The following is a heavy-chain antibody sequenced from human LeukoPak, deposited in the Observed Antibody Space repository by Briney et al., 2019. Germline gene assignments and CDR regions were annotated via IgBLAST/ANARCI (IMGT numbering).Heavy chain of an antibody. CDR1: GFTFSSYD. CDR2: IGTAGDT. J-gene: IGHJ2*01. CDR3: ARAPGIAVAGSYWYFDL. V-gene: IGHV3-13*04. Sequence: GGSLRLSCAASGFTFSSYDMHWVRHATGKGLEWVSAIGTAGDTYYPGSVKGRFTISRENAKNSLYLQMNSLRAGDTAVYYCARAPGIAVAGSYWYFDLWGRGALVTVSS. D-gene: IGHD6-19*01.